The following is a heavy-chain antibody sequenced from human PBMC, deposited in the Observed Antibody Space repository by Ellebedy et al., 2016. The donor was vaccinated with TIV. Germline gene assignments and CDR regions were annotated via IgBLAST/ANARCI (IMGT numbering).Heavy chain of an antibody. D-gene: IGHD2-15*01. Sequence: ASVKVSCKASGYTFTSYAMHWVRQAPGQRLEWMGWINAGNGNTKYSQKFQGRVTITRDTSASTAYMELSSLRSEDTAVYYCARDRSMVADFDYWGQGTLVTVSS. CDR3: ARDRSMVADFDY. J-gene: IGHJ4*02. CDR1: GYTFTSYA. V-gene: IGHV1-3*01. CDR2: INAGNGNT.